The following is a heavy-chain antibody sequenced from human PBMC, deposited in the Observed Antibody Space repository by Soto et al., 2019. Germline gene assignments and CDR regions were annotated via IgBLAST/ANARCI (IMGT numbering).Heavy chain of an antibody. V-gene: IGHV3-23*01. CDR2: INDDGDRT. Sequence: EVQIWESGGGVVHPGGSVKLSCAVSGFTFTFCAMLWVRGSRGGGLVWVSGINDDGDRTYYPDSVRGRFTISRDNSKNTLYLQMNSLGAEDTGVYYCAREEWTDRRPYLYSGMDVWGQGTTVTVSS. J-gene: IGHJ6*02. CDR1: GFTFTFCA. D-gene: IGHD3-3*01. CDR3: AREEWTDRRPYLYSGMDV.